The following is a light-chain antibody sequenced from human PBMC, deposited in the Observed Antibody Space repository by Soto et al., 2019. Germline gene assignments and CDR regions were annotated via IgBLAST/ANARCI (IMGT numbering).Light chain of an antibody. CDR3: CAYAGNSFV. CDR1: SSDVGGYVY. J-gene: IGLJ1*01. V-gene: IGLV2-11*01. CDR2: DVY. Sequence: ALTQPRSVSGSPGQSVSISCTGTSSDVGGYVYVSWYRQDPGKAPQCIIYDVYNRPSGVPDRFSGSKSGNTASLTVSGLHPEDEADYYCCAYAGNSFVFGSGTKVTVL.